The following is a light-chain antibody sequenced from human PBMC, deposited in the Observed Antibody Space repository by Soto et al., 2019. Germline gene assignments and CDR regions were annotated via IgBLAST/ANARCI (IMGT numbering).Light chain of an antibody. CDR2: GPS. CDR1: QSVSNNF. V-gene: IGKV3-20*01. CDR3: QQYDRSTSWT. J-gene: IGKJ1*01. Sequence: EIVLTQSPGTLSLSPGERATLSCRASQSVSNNFLAWYQHRPGQAPRLLIYGPSTRATGIPDRFSGSGSGTDFTLTISRLEPEAFAVHYCQQYDRSTSWTFGQGTKVDIK.